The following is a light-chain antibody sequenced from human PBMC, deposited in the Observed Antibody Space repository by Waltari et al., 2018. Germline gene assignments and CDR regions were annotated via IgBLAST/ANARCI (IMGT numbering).Light chain of an antibody. CDR3: QQYNSWPRT. Sequence: EVVITQSPATLSVSPGGRATLSCRTSQSVSSKLAWYQLKPGQGPRLLIYDSSTRATGFPPRFSGSGSGTELTLTISSLQSEDFVVYVCQQYNSWPRTFGQGTKVEIK. CDR2: DSS. J-gene: IGKJ1*01. CDR1: QSVSSK. V-gene: IGKV3-15*01.